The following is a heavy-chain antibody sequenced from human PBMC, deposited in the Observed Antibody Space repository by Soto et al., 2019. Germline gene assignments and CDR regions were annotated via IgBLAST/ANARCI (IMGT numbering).Heavy chain of an antibody. V-gene: IGHV4-31*03. D-gene: IGHD2-2*01. CDR1: GGSISSGGYY. J-gene: IGHJ5*02. Sequence: SETLSLTCTVSGGSISSGGYYWSWIRQHPGKGLEWIGYIYYSGSTYYNPSLKSRVTISVDTSKNKFSLKLSSVTAADTAVYYCAREEGYCSSTSCQDWVDPWGEGTLVTVSS. CDR2: IYYSGST. CDR3: AREEGYCSSTSCQDWVDP.